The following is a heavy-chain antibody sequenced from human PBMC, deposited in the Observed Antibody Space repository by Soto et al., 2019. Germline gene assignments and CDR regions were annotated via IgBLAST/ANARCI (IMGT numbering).Heavy chain of an antibody. Sequence: QVQLQESGPGLVKPSQTLSLTCTVSGGSISSGGYYWSWIRQHPGKGLEWIGFIYYSGSTYYNPSLKSRVTISVDTSKNQFSLKLSSVTAADTAVYYCARDRGIAAQVGYFDYWGQGTLVTVSS. J-gene: IGHJ4*02. CDR1: GGSISSGGYY. CDR2: IYYSGST. D-gene: IGHD6-13*01. V-gene: IGHV4-31*03. CDR3: ARDRGIAAQVGYFDY.